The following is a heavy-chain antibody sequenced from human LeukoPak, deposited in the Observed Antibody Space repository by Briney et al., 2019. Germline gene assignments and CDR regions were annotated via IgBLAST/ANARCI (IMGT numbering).Heavy chain of an antibody. V-gene: IGHV3-74*01. CDR1: GFTFSTYW. J-gene: IGHJ4*02. CDR3: ARGRYYFEY. CDR2: INSDGSST. D-gene: IGHD4-17*01. Sequence: PGGSLRLSCAAPGFTFSTYWMHWVRQAPGKGLVCVSRINSDGSSTSYADSVKGRFTISRVNAKNTLYLQMNNLRAEDTAVYYCARGRYYFEYWGQGTLVTVSS.